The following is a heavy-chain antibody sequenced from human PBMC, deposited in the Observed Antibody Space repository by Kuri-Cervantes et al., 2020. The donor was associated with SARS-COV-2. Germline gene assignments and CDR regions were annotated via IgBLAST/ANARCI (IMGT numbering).Heavy chain of an antibody. J-gene: IGHJ4*02. D-gene: IGHD4-17*01. CDR2: INHSGST. V-gene: IGHV4-34*01. Sequence: SGTLSLTCAVYGWSFSGYYWSWIRQPPGKGLEWIGEINHSGSTYYNPYLKSPVTISVDTSKNQCSLKLSTVTAADTAVYYCAREPLYGDYFDYWGQGTLVAVSS. CDR3: AREPLYGDYFDY. CDR1: GWSFSGYY.